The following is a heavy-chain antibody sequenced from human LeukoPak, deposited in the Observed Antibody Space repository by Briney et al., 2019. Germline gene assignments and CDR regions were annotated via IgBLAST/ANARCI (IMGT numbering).Heavy chain of an antibody. V-gene: IGHV4-34*01. Sequence: SETLSLTCAVYGGSFSCYYWSWIRQPPGKGLEWIGEINHSGSTNYNPSLKSRVTISVDTSKNQFSLKLSSVTAADTAVYYCARNGLWFGELLIDYWGQGTLVTVSS. D-gene: IGHD3-10*01. CDR3: ARNGLWFGELLIDY. J-gene: IGHJ4*02. CDR1: GGSFSCYY. CDR2: INHSGST.